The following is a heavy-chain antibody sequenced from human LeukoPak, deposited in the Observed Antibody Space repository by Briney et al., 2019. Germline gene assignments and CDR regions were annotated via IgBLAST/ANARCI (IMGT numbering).Heavy chain of an antibody. CDR1: GGSFSGHY. V-gene: IGHV4-34*01. CDR3: ARGRKRSIVGATNWFDP. Sequence: SETLSLTCAVYGGSFSGHYWSWIRQPPGKGVEWIGEINHSGSTNYNPSLKSRVTISVDTSKNQFSLKLSSVTAADTAVYYCARGRKRSIVGATNWFDPWGQGTLVTVSS. CDR2: INHSGST. J-gene: IGHJ5*02. D-gene: IGHD1-26*01.